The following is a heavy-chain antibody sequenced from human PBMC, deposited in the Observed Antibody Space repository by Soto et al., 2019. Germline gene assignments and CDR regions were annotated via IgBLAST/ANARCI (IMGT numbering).Heavy chain of an antibody. V-gene: IGHV3-11*01. CDR3: ASRLTGRTTGDWFDP. J-gene: IGHJ5*02. CDR2: ISSGGGAK. CDR1: GFIFSDYY. Sequence: VQLVESGGGLVKPGGSLTLSCAASGFIFSDYYMAWIRQAPGKGLEWVSDISSGGGAKNVADSVRGRFTISRDNTNNSLYLQMNSLRVEATALYYCASRLTGRTTGDWFDPWGQGTLVTVSS. D-gene: IGHD1-20*01.